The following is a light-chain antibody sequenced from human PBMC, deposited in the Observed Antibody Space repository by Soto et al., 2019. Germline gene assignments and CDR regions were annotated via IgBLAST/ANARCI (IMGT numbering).Light chain of an antibody. V-gene: IGLV1-51*01. Sequence: QSVLTQPPSVSAAPGQKVTISCSGSSSNIGNNYVSWYQQLPGTAPKLLIYDTNKRPSGIPDRFSGSKSGTSATLGITGLQTGDEADYYCGTWDSSLSGVVFGGGTKLTV. J-gene: IGLJ2*01. CDR1: SSNIGNNY. CDR3: GTWDSSLSGVV. CDR2: DTN.